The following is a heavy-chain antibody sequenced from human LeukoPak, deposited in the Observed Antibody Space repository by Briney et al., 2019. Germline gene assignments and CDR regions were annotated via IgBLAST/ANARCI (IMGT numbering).Heavy chain of an antibody. D-gene: IGHD2-2*01. CDR3: ASGCSSTSCPIDY. CDR2: INPNSGGT. V-gene: IGHV1-2*02. J-gene: IGHJ4*02. Sequence: GASVKVSCKASGYTFTGDYMHWVRQAPGQGLECMGWINPNSGGTNYAQSFQGRVTMTRDTSISTAYMELSRLRSDDTAAYYCASGCSSTSCPIDYWGQGTLVTVSS. CDR1: GYTFTGDY.